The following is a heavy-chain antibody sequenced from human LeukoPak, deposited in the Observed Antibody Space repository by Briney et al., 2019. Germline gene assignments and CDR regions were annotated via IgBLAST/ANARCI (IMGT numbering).Heavy chain of an antibody. CDR1: GYTFTGYY. J-gene: IGHJ4*02. V-gene: IGHV1-2*02. D-gene: IGHD6-19*01. Sequence: GASVKVSCKASGYTFTGYYMHWVRQPPGQGLEGMGWINPNSGGTNYAQKFQGRVTMTRDTSIRTAYMELSRLRSDDTAAYYCAGGAGQWLVPLDYWGQGTLVAVSS. CDR2: INPNSGGT. CDR3: AGGAGQWLVPLDY.